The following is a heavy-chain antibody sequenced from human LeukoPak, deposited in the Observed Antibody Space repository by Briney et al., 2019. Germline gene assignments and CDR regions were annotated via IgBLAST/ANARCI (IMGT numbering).Heavy chain of an antibody. Sequence: SETLSLTCAVYGGSFSGYYWSWIRQPPGKGLEWIGEINHSGSTNYNPSLKSRVTISVDTSKNDFSLKLSSVTATDTAVYFCARGRVSSSVYFSTYYYYFYMDVWGKGTTVTVSS. D-gene: IGHD4-11*01. CDR3: ARGRVSSSVYFSTYYYYFYMDV. J-gene: IGHJ6*03. CDR2: INHSGST. CDR1: GGSFSGYY. V-gene: IGHV4-34*01.